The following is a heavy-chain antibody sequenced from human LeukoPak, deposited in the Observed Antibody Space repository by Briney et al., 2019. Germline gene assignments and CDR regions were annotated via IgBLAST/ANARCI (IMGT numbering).Heavy chain of an antibody. D-gene: IGHD3-22*01. CDR3: ARAPDYYDSSGFDY. V-gene: IGHV3-23*01. CDR2: ISGSGGST. J-gene: IGHJ4*02. CDR1: GFTFSSYA. Sequence: GGSLRLSCAASGFTFSSYAMTWVRQAPGKGLEWVSSISGSGGSTYYADSVKGRFTISRDNSKNSLYLQMNSLRAEDTALYYCARAPDYYDSSGFDYWGQGTLVTVSS.